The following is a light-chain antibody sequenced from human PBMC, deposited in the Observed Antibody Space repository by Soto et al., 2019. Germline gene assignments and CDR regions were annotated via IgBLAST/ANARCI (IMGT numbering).Light chain of an antibody. Sequence: DIVMTQSPDSLAVSLGERATINCKSSQSVLYNSNNKNYLAWYQQKPGQPPKLLLYWASTRESGVPDRFSGSGSGTDFTLTISSLQAEDVAVYHCQQYYSTPFTFGPGTKVDIK. CDR1: QSVLYNSNNKNY. CDR2: WAS. J-gene: IGKJ3*01. V-gene: IGKV4-1*01. CDR3: QQYYSTPFT.